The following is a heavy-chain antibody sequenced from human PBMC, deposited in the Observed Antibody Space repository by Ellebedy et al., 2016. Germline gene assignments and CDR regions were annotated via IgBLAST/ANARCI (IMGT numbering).Heavy chain of an antibody. CDR3: ARDKGAGYCSGGTCYSFDY. CDR1: GFTFSDYS. V-gene: IGHV3-48*04. CDR2: ITGPSSPI. D-gene: IGHD2-15*01. Sequence: GESLKISCAASGFTFSDYSMNWVRQAPGMGLEWVAYITGPSSPIYYADSVKGRFTISRDNAKNSLYLQMNSLRAEDTAVYYCARDKGAGYCSGGTCYSFDYWGQGTLVTVSS. J-gene: IGHJ4*02.